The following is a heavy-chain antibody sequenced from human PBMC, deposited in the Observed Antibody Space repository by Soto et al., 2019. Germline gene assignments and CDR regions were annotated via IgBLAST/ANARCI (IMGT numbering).Heavy chain of an antibody. D-gene: IGHD2-21*02. CDR3: ARDQDRFLTDDY. Sequence: ASVKVSCKASGYTFTSYGMSWVRQAPGQGLEWMGWISAYNGNTNYAQKLQGRVTMTTDTSTSTAYMELRSLRSDDTAVYYCARDQDRFLTDDYWGQGTLGTVSS. CDR2: ISAYNGNT. V-gene: IGHV1-18*01. J-gene: IGHJ4*02. CDR1: GYTFTSYG.